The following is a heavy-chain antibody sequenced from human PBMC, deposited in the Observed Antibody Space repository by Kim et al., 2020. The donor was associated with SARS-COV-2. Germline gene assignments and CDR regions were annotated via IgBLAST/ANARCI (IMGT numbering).Heavy chain of an antibody. D-gene: IGHD3-3*01. CDR2: INAGNGNT. Sequence: ASVKVSCKASGYTFTSYAMHWVRQAPGQRLDWMGWINAGNGNTKYSQKFQGRVTITRDTSASTAYMELSSLRSEDTAVYYCARPRERGVVISLDYWGQGTLVTVSS. CDR3: ARPRERGVVISLDY. CDR1: GYTFTSYA. V-gene: IGHV1-3*01. J-gene: IGHJ4*02.